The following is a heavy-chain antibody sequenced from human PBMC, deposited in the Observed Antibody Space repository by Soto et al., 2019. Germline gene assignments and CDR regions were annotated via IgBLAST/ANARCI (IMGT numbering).Heavy chain of an antibody. CDR1: GGSISSGGYY. CDR2: IYYSGST. V-gene: IGHV4-31*03. J-gene: IGHJ4*02. Sequence: QVQLQESGPGLVKPSQTLSLTCTVSGGSISSGGYYWSWIRQHPGKGLEWIGYIYYSGSTYYNPSLKSRFTIPVDTSKNQFSLKLSSVTAADTAVYYCARGLGYCSGGSCYYFDYWGQGTLVTVSS. D-gene: IGHD2-15*01. CDR3: ARGLGYCSGGSCYYFDY.